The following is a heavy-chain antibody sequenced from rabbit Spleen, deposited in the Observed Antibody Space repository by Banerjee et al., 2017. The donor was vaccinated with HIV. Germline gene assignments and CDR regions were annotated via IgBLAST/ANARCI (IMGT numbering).Heavy chain of an antibody. CDR1: GFSFSNKAV. CDR2: INAVTGKA. Sequence: QEQLEESGGGLVKPEGSLTLTCKASGFSFSNKAVMCWVRQAPGKGLQWIACINAVTGKAVYATWAKGRFTCSKTSSTTVTLQVTSLTAADTATYFCARDTASSFSSYGMDLWGQGTLVTVS. J-gene: IGHJ6*01. D-gene: IGHD8-1*01. CDR3: ARDTASSFSSYGMDL. V-gene: IGHV1S45*01.